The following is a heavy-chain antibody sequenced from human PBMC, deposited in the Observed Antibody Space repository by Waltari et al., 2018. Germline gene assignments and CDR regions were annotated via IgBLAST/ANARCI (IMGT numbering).Heavy chain of an antibody. CDR2: IIPIFGTA. J-gene: IGHJ4*02. CDR3: AIETRGSSGTDY. D-gene: IGHD3-22*01. Sequence: QVQVVQSGAEVKKPGSSVKVSCKASGGTFRNSGINWVRQAPGQGLEWMGGIIPIFGTANYAKKFQGRVTINADESTTTAYMELSSLRSEDTAVYYCAIETRGSSGTDYWGQGTLVTVSS. CDR1: GGTFRNSG. V-gene: IGHV1-69*01.